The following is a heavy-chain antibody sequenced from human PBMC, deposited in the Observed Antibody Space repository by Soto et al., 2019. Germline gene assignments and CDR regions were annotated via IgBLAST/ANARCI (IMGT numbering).Heavy chain of an antibody. D-gene: IGHD5-12*01. CDR3: ARPNGEGYNYLFRRHAYYFDY. V-gene: IGHV4-39*01. CDR1: GGSIDYSSYY. CDR2: IYYSGST. J-gene: IGHJ4*02. Sequence: QLQLQEWGPGLVKASETLSLTCTVSGGSIDYSSYYWGWIRQPPGKGLEWIGSIYYSGSTYHNPSLKGRVTISVDPAKNQFSLRLNSVTAADTAVYYCARPNGEGYNYLFRRHAYYFDYWGQGTLVTVSS.